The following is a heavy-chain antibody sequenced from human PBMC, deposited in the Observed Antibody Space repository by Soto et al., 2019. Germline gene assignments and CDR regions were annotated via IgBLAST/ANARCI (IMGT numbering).Heavy chain of an antibody. CDR1: GFNVSSYA. CDR2: ISGSGST. J-gene: IGHJ6*03. V-gene: IGHV3-23*01. CDR3: AKALRFTFTTGYFMDV. Sequence: EVQLLESGGGLVQPEGCLRLSCAASGFNVSSYAMSWVRQAPGKGQEWVSVISGSGSTYSADSVKGRFTISRDSSKNTVCLQMNSLRAEDTAVYYCAKALRFTFTTGYFMDVWGRGTTVTVSS. D-gene: IGHD3-16*01.